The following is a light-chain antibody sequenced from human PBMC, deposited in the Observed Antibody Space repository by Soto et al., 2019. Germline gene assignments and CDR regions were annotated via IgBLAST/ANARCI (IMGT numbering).Light chain of an antibody. CDR3: GTWDSSLSGGHVV. J-gene: IGLJ2*01. Sequence: QSVLTQPPSVSAAPGQKVTISCSGSSSNIGNNYVSWYQQLPGTAPKLLIYDNNKRPSGIPDRFSGSKSGTSATLGITGLQTGDEADYYCGTWDSSLSGGHVVFGGGTKVTVL. CDR1: SSNIGNNY. CDR2: DNN. V-gene: IGLV1-51*01.